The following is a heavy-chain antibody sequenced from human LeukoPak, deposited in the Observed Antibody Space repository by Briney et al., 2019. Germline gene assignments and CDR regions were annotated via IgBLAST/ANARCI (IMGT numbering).Heavy chain of an antibody. J-gene: IGHJ5*02. CDR1: GFTFSTYA. CDR2: ISGSGGST. D-gene: IGHD1-26*01. Sequence: GGSLRLSCAASGFTFSTYAMNWVRQAPGKGLEWVSGISGSGGSTYYADSVRGRFTISRDNSKNTLYLQMNSLGAEDTAVYYCAKAKTSFAYNWSDPWGQGTLVTVSS. V-gene: IGHV3-23*01. CDR3: AKAKTSFAYNWSDP.